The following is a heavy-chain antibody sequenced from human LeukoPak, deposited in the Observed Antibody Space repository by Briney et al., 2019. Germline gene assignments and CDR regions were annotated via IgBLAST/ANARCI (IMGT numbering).Heavy chain of an antibody. CDR2: MNLKSGNT. J-gene: IGHJ4*02. V-gene: IGHV1-8*01. CDR3: ARVNGDIDY. Sequence: GASVKVSCKASGYTFTSYDINWVRQATGQGLEWMGWMNLKSGNTGYTQKFQGRVTMTRDTSISTAYMELSSLRSGGTAMYYCARVNGDIDYWGQGTLVTVSS. D-gene: IGHD4-17*01. CDR1: GYTFTSYD.